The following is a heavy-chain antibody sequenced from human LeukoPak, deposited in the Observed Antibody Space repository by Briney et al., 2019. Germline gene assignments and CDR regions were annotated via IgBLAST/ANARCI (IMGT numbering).Heavy chain of an antibody. D-gene: IGHD4-17*01. CDR3: ARDDYGATFDAFDI. CDR2: IPSSGGTI. Sequence: PGGSLRLSCAASGFTFNNYEMNWVRQAPGKGLEWVSYIPSSGGTIYSADSVKGRFTMSRDNAKNSVYLQMNSLRAEDTAVYYCARDDYGATFDAFDIWGQGTMVTVSS. CDR1: GFTFNNYE. J-gene: IGHJ3*02. V-gene: IGHV3-48*03.